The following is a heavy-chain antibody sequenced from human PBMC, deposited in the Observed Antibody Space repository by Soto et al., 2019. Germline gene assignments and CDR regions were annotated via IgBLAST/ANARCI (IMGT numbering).Heavy chain of an antibody. J-gene: IGHJ4*02. D-gene: IGHD6-13*01. CDR2: IRSKAYGGTT. CDR3: TRDKEGSSSWYDY. Sequence: GGSLRLSCTASGFTFGDYAMSWFRQAPGKGLEWVGFIRSKAYGGTTEYAASVKGRFTNSRDDSKSIAYLQMNSLKTEDTAVYYCTRDKEGSSSWYDYWGQGTLVTVSS. CDR1: GFTFGDYA. V-gene: IGHV3-49*03.